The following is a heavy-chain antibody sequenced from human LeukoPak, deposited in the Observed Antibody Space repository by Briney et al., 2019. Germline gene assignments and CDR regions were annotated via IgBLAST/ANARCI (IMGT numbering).Heavy chain of an antibody. D-gene: IGHD3-16*01. CDR2: IRSSGTT. CDR3: TRDRFYVWFDP. CDR1: GFTFGTHT. V-gene: IGHV3-49*03. Sequence: GSLRLSSTTSGFTFGTHTMHWFRQVPGKGLQWIGFIRSSGTTQYAASVKGRFTISRDDSKSIAYLQMNSLKTEDTAVYYCTRDRFYVWFDPWGQGTLVTVSS. J-gene: IGHJ5*02.